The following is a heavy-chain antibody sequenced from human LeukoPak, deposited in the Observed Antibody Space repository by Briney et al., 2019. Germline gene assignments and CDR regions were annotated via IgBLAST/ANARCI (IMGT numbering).Heavy chain of an antibody. J-gene: IGHJ3*02. CDR3: ARDGNSFTIFENLDAFDI. D-gene: IGHD3-9*01. CDR1: GFTFSSYG. V-gene: IGHV3-33*08. Sequence: GGSLRLSCAASGFTFSSYGMHWVRQAPGKGLEWVAVICYDGSNKYYADSVKGRFTISRDSSKNTLYLQMNSLRAEDTAVYYCARDGNSFTIFENLDAFDIWGQGTMVTVSS. CDR2: ICYDGSNK.